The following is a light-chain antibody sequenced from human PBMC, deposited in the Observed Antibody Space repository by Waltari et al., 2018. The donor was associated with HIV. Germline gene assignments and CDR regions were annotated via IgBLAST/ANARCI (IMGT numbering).Light chain of an antibody. J-gene: IGLJ3*02. CDR1: ISNLGGNF. Sequence: QSVVTQPPSASGTPGQNISISCSGDISNLGGNFVYWYQQRPGTAPRLLIYRNERRPSGVPDRFSGSTSATSASLAISGLRSEDEGDYHCSTWDNILSHWVFGGGTKVTVL. CDR2: RNE. CDR3: STWDNILSHWV. V-gene: IGLV1-47*01.